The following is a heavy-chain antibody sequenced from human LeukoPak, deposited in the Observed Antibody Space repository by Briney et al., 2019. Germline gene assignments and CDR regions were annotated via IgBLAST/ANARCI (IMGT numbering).Heavy chain of an antibody. Sequence: GGSLRLSCAASGFTFSSYAMSWDRQAPGKGLEWVALISSDGSNKYYADSVKGRFTISRDNSNNTLYLQMNSLRAEDTAVYYCAKDGVGSYDSSGYYGLASWGQGTLVTVSS. CDR1: GFTFSSYA. J-gene: IGHJ4*02. CDR2: ISSDGSNK. CDR3: AKDGVGSYDSSGYYGLAS. V-gene: IGHV3-30*18. D-gene: IGHD3-22*01.